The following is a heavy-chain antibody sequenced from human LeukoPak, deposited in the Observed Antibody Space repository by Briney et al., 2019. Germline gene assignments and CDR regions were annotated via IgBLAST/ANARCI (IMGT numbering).Heavy chain of an antibody. CDR2: ISYDGSNK. Sequence: PGGSLRLSCAASGFTFSSYGMHWVRQAPGKGLEWVAVISYDGSNKYYADSVKGRFTISRDNSKNTLYLQMNSLRAEDTAVYYCAEVGIPAATRSWFDPWGQGTLVTVSS. D-gene: IGHD2-2*01. CDR3: AEVGIPAATRSWFDP. J-gene: IGHJ5*02. V-gene: IGHV3-30*18. CDR1: GFTFSSYG.